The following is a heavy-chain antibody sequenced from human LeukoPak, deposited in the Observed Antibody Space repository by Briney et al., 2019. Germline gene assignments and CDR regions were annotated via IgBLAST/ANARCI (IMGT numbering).Heavy chain of an antibody. D-gene: IGHD6-19*01. CDR2: IKNDGSET. Sequence: GGSLRLSCEASPFIFSGHWLNWVRQTPGKGLEWVGHIKNDGSETYYLDSLKGRFSISRDNTNNALYLQMNSLRVEDTAVYYCAKNNGWFHLAQWGQGALVTVSS. J-gene: IGHJ4*02. CDR1: PFIFSGHW. V-gene: IGHV3-7*03. CDR3: AKNNGWFHLAQ.